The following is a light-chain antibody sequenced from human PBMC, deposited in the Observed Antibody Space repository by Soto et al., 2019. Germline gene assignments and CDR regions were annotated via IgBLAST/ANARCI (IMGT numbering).Light chain of an antibody. J-gene: IGLJ2*01. Sequence: QLVLTQSPSASASLGASVKLTCTLSSGHSNYAIAWHQRQSEKGPRYLMKLNSDGSHSKGDGIPDRFSGSSSGAERYLTISSLQSEDEADYYCQTWGFGIVVFGGGTKLTVL. CDR3: QTWGFGIVV. CDR2: LNSDGSH. CDR1: SGHSNYA. V-gene: IGLV4-69*01.